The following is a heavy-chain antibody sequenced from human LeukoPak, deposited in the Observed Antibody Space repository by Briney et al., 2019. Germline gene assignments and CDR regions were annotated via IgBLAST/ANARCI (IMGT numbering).Heavy chain of an antibody. J-gene: IGHJ4*02. CDR3: ARLRESEYYFDY. V-gene: IGHV1-18*01. CDR2: ISGYNGNT. CDR1: GYTFTSYG. Sequence: ASVKVSCKASGYTFTSYGISWVRQAPGQGLEWMGWISGYNGNTNYAQKLQGRVTMTTDTSTCTAYMELRSLRSDDTAVYYCARLRESEYYFDYWGQGTLVTVSS. D-gene: IGHD3-10*01.